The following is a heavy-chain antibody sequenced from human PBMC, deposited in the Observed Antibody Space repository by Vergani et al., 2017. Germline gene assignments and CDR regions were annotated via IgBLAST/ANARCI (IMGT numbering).Heavy chain of an antibody. CDR3: ARLDIVVVVAAGDDAFDI. CDR2: ISSSSSYI. V-gene: IGHV3-21*01. J-gene: IGHJ3*02. CDR1: GFTFSSYS. D-gene: IGHD2-15*01. Sequence: EVQLVESGGGLVKPGGSLRLSCAASGFTFSSYSMNWVRQAPGKGLEWVSSISSSSSYIYYADSVKGRFTISRDNAKYSLYLQMNSLRAEDTAVYYCARLDIVVVVAAGDDAFDIWGQGTMVTVSS.